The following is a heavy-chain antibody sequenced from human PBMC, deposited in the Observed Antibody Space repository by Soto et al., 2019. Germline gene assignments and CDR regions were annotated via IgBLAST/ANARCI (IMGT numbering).Heavy chain of an antibody. Sequence: SETLSLTCAVSGGSISSSNWWSWVRQPPGKGLEWIGEIYHSGSTNYNPSLKSRVTISVDKSKNQFSLKLSSVTAADTAVYYCAREGPPYFDFWSGPIFDYWGQGTLVTVSS. D-gene: IGHD3-3*01. CDR2: IYHSGST. CDR3: AREGPPYFDFWSGPIFDY. CDR1: GGSISSSNW. V-gene: IGHV4-4*02. J-gene: IGHJ4*02.